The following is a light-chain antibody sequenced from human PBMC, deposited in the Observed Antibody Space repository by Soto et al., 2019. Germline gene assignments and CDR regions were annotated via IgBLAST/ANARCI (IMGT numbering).Light chain of an antibody. CDR3: SSYTSDNTLVSYV. Sequence: QSALTQPASVSGSPGQSITISCTGTSSDVGGYNYVSWYQQHPGKAPKLMIYDVSNRPSGVSNRFSGSKSGNTASLTISGLQAEDEADYYCSSYTSDNTLVSYVFGTGTKLTVL. V-gene: IGLV2-14*01. J-gene: IGLJ1*01. CDR1: SSDVGGYNY. CDR2: DVS.